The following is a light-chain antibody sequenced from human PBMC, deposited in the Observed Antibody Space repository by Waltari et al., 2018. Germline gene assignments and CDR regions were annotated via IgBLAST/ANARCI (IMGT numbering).Light chain of an antibody. CDR1: QSVSSD. J-gene: IGKJ2*01. CDR2: SAS. CDR3: QQYANWPPYT. V-gene: IGKV3-15*01. Sequence: ETVMTQPPATLSVSPGDRATLSCRASQSVSSDLAWYQQKAGQAPRLLIFSASTRASGTPARFSGSGSGTEFTLIISSLQSEDSAVYYCQQYANWPPYTFGQGTVLEIK.